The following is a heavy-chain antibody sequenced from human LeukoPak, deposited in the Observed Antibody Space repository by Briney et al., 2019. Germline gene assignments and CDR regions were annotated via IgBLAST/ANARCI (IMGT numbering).Heavy chain of an antibody. D-gene: IGHD3-10*01. V-gene: IGHV1-2*06. CDR2: INPNTGGT. CDR3: AREPMVRDFNWFDP. J-gene: IGHJ5*02. CDR1: GYTFTGYY. Sequence: ASVKVSCKASGYTFTGYYIHWVRQAPGQGLEWMGRINPNTGGTNYAQKFQGRVTMTGDTSISTAYMELSRLTSDDTAVYYCAREPMVRDFNWFDPWGQGTLVTVSS.